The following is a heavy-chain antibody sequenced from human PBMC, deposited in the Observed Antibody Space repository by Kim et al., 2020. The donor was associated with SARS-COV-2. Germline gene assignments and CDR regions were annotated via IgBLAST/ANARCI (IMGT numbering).Heavy chain of an antibody. CDR3: ARLYSSSWVNYYYYGMDV. D-gene: IGHD6-13*01. CDR1: GGSISSGGYY. CDR2: IYYSGST. J-gene: IGHJ6*02. V-gene: IGHV4-31*03. Sequence: SETLSLTCTVSGGSISSGGYYWSWIRQHPGKGLEWIGYIYYSGSTYYNPSLKSRVTISVDTSKNQFSLKLSSVTAADTAVYYCARLYSSSWVNYYYYGMDVWGQGTTVTVSS.